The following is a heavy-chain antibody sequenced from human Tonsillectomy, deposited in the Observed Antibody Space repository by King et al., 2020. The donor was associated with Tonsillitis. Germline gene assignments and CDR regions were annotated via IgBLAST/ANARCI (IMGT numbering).Heavy chain of an antibody. Sequence: LQLQESGPGLVKPSETLSLTCTVSGGSISSSSYYWGWIRQPPGKGLEWIGSIYYSGSTYYNPSLKSRVTISVDTSKNQFSLKLSSVTAADTAVYYCSRLEWASDFDYWGQGTLVTVSS. CDR2: IYYSGST. CDR1: GGSISSSSYY. J-gene: IGHJ4*02. D-gene: IGHD1-1*01. V-gene: IGHV4-39*01. CDR3: SRLEWASDFDY.